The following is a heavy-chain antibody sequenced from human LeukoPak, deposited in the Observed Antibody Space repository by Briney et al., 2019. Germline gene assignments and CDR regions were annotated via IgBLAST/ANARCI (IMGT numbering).Heavy chain of an antibody. Sequence: ASVSVSYKASGYTFTVYYLHWVRQAPGQGLEWMGWINPNSGGTNYAQKSQGRVTMTRDTSISTAYMELSRLRSDDTAVYYCAALTTEGMDVWGQGTTVTVSS. D-gene: IGHD1-1*01. V-gene: IGHV1-2*02. CDR1: GYTFTVYY. CDR2: INPNSGGT. CDR3: AALTTEGMDV. J-gene: IGHJ6*02.